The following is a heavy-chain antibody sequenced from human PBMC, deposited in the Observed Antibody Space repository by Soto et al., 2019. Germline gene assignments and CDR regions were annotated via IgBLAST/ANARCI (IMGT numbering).Heavy chain of an antibody. Sequence: EVQLVESGGGLVQPGGSLRLDCAASGLTFGTPYMSWVRQAPGKGLEWVANIKEDGSQTGYVDSVKGRFTISRDNAKNSLYLQMNSLRAEDTAVYYCARDPAYGAIDYWGQGTLVTVSS. CDR3: ARDPAYGAIDY. CDR2: IKEDGSQT. J-gene: IGHJ4*02. V-gene: IGHV3-7*01. CDR1: GLTFGTPY. D-gene: IGHD4-17*01.